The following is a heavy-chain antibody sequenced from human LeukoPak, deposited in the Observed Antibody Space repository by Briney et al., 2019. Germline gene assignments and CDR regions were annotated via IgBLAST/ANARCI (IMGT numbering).Heavy chain of an antibody. CDR3: ARGAGVAYYYGSGSYYPNNWFDP. D-gene: IGHD3-10*01. Sequence: PSETLSLTCTASGGSISSYYWSWIRQPPGKGLEWIGSIYYSGSTYYNPSLKSRVTISVDTSKNQFSLKLSSVTAADTAVYYCARGAGVAYYYGSGSYYPNNWFDPWGQGTLVTVSS. CDR1: GGSISSYY. V-gene: IGHV4-59*05. J-gene: IGHJ5*02. CDR2: IYYSGST.